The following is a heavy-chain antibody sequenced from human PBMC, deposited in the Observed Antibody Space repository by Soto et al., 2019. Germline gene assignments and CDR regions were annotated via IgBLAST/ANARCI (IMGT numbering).Heavy chain of an antibody. CDR1: GFTFSNYA. CDR3: ARGSDHGGVLIRYFDL. J-gene: IGHJ2*01. Sequence: ESGGGLVQPGGSLRLSCAASGFTFSNYAMSWVRQAPGKVLQWGSGLTHNGGSPYYADSVKGRFTISRDNSKDTLYLQMNSLTVEDTAIYYCARGSDHGGVLIRYFDLWGRGTLVTVSS. V-gene: IGHV3-23*01. CDR2: LTHNGGSP. D-gene: IGHD2-8*02.